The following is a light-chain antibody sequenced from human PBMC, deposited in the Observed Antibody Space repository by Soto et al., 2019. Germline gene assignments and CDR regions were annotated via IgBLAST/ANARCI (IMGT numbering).Light chain of an antibody. CDR3: QQRSNWPALT. Sequence: EIVLTQSPATLSLSPGERATLSCRASQSVSSYLAWYQQKPGQAPRLLIYDASNRATGIPARFSGSGSGTDFSLPIISLEPEDVAVYYCQQRSNWPALTFGGGTKVEIK. CDR1: QSVSSY. CDR2: DAS. V-gene: IGKV3-11*01. J-gene: IGKJ4*01.